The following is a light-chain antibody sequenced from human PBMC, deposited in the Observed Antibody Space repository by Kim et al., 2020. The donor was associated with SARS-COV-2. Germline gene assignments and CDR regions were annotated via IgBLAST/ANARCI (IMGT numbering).Light chain of an antibody. CDR1: QSVSSN. J-gene: IGKJ4*01. Sequence: EIVMTQSPATLSVSPGERATLSCRASQSVSSNLAWYQQKPDQAPRLLIYGASTRAPGIPARFSGSGSGTDFTLTIYSLQSEDFAVYYCHQYNDWPPLTFGGGTKVDIK. CDR2: GAS. V-gene: IGKV3-15*01. CDR3: HQYNDWPPLT.